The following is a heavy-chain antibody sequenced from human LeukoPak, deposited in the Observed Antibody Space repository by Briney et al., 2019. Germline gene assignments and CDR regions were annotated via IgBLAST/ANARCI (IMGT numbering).Heavy chain of an antibody. Sequence: GGSLRLSCAASGFTFSSYGMSWVRQAPGKGLEWVSYISGSGGNTYYADSVKGRFTISRDNSKNTLYLQMNSLRAEDTAVYYCANTPIVVAPPYFDYWGQGTLVTVSS. D-gene: IGHD3-22*01. CDR2: ISGSGGNT. CDR1: GFTFSSYG. V-gene: IGHV3-23*01. J-gene: IGHJ4*02. CDR3: ANTPIVVAPPYFDY.